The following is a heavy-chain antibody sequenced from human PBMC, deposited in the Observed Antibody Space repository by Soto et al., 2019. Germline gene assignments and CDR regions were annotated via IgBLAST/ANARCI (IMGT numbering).Heavy chain of an antibody. Sequence: QVQLVQSGAEVKKPGSSVKVSCKASGGTFSSYAISWVRQAPGQGLEWMGGIIPTFGTANYAQKFQGRVTITADESTSTPSMELSSLRSDDTAVYYCARDHYSSSSEYYYYYYGMDVWGQGTTVTVSS. V-gene: IGHV1-69*12. CDR1: GGTFSSYA. D-gene: IGHD6-6*01. CDR2: IIPTFGTA. CDR3: ARDHYSSSSEYYYYYYGMDV. J-gene: IGHJ6*02.